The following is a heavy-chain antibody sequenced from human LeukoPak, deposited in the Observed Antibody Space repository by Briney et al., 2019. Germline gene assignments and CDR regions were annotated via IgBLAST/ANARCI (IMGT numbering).Heavy chain of an antibody. Sequence: PSETLSLTCTVPGGSISSYYWSWIRQPAGKGLEWIGRIYTSGSTNYNPSLKSRVTMSVDTSKNQFSLKLSSVTAADTAVYYCARDSRTHSGSYYGYYYYGMDVWGQGTTVTVSS. CDR2: IYTSGST. CDR3: ARDSRTHSGSYYGYYYYGMDV. J-gene: IGHJ6*02. D-gene: IGHD3-10*01. V-gene: IGHV4-4*07. CDR1: GGSISSYY.